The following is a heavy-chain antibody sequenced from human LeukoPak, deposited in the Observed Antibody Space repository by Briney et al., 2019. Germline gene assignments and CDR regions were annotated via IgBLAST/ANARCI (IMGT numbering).Heavy chain of an antibody. CDR1: GGSISSGGYS. CDR3: ARTTGGSGEFDY. V-gene: IGHV4-30-2*01. Sequence: PSETLSLTCAVSGGSISSGGYSWSWIRQPPGKGLEWIGYIYHSGSTYYNPSLKSRVTISVDRSKNQFSLKLSSVTAAVTAVYYCARTTGGSGEFDYWGQGTLVTVSS. CDR2: IYHSGST. D-gene: IGHD3-10*01. J-gene: IGHJ4*02.